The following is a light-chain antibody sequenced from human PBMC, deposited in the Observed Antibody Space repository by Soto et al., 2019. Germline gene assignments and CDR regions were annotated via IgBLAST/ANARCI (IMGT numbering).Light chain of an antibody. J-gene: IGKJ1*01. V-gene: IGKV1-6*01. Sequence: AIQMTQSPSSLSASVGDRVTITCRASQGIRNELGWYQQRPGKAPKLLIYAASTLESGVPSRFSASGSGTDFTLTISSLRPEDFATYYCLQDSKYPRTFGPGTKVEIK. CDR3: LQDSKYPRT. CDR2: AAS. CDR1: QGIRNE.